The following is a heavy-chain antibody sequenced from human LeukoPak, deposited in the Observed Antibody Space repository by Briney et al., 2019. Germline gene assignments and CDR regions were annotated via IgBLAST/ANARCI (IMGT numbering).Heavy chain of an antibody. Sequence: SGGSLRLSCAASGFTVSSNYMSWVRQAPGKGLEWVSVIYSGGSTYYADSVKGRFTISRENVKNSLYLQMNSLGVEDTAVYYCAREWRGIASHYHGMDVWGQGTTVTVSS. D-gene: IGHD6-6*01. CDR3: AREWRGIASHYHGMDV. CDR1: GFTVSSNY. J-gene: IGHJ6*02. V-gene: IGHV3-53*01. CDR2: IYSGGST.